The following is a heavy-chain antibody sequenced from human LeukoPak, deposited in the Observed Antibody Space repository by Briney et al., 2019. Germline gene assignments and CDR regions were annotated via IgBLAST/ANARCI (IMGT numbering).Heavy chain of an antibody. V-gene: IGHV4-34*01. CDR2: INHSGST. Sequence: PSETLSLTCAVYGGSFSGYYWSWIRQPPGKGLEWIGEINHSGSTNYNPSLKSRVTISVDTSKNQFSLKLSSVTAADTAVYYCARGWYSGGWTGLDTWGQGTLVTVPS. CDR1: GGSFSGYY. D-gene: IGHD6-19*01. CDR3: ARGWYSGGWTGLDT. J-gene: IGHJ5*02.